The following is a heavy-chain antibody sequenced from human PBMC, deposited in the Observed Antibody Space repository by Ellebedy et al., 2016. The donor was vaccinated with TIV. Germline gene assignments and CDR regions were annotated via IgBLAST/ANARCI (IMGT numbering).Heavy chain of an antibody. CDR1: GFTFRTYT. CDR3: ARDFLADYYENSGFVGSFDQ. CDR2: ISSSSTYI. D-gene: IGHD3-22*01. J-gene: IGHJ4*02. V-gene: IGHV3-21*01. Sequence: PGGSLRLSCAASGFTFRTYTMNWVRQAPGKGLEWVSSISSSSTYIYYADSVKGRFTISRDNAENSLYLQMNSLRAEDTAVYYCARDFLADYYENSGFVGSFDQWGQGTLVTVSS.